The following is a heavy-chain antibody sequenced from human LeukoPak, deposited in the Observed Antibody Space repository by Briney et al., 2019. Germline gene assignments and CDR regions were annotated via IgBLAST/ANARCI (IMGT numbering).Heavy chain of an antibody. Sequence: GGSLRLSCVVSGFTFSNYAMHWVRQAPGQAPGKGLEWVAVMSYDGSHEYYADSVKGRFTISRDNPKSTLYLQMNSLRPEDTAVYYCARAFGGSYSSTADYWGQGTLVTVSS. CDR1: GFTFSNYA. J-gene: IGHJ4*02. D-gene: IGHD1-26*01. V-gene: IGHV3-30*04. CDR2: MSYDGSHE. CDR3: ARAFGGSYSSTADY.